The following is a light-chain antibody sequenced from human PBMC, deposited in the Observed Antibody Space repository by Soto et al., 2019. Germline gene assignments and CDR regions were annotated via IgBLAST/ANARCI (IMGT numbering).Light chain of an antibody. CDR1: SSDVGAYKY. CDR2: GVS. V-gene: IGLV2-14*03. J-gene: IGLJ1*01. Sequence: QSVLTHPASVSWSPGHPITISCTGTSSDVGAYKYVSWYQQHPGKAPKLIIYGVSNRPSGVSNRFSGSKSGNTAFLTISGLQPEDEADYYCSSFTGTTTLDVFGTGTKVTVL. CDR3: SSFTGTTTLDV.